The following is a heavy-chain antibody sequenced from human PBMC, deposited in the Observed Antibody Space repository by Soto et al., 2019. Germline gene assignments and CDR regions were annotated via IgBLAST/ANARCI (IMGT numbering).Heavy chain of an antibody. V-gene: IGHV3-21*01. CDR1: GFTFSSYS. CDR3: ARDLSSRIVGATCFDY. CDR2: ISNDNNYI. D-gene: IGHD1-26*01. Sequence: GGSLRLSCAASGFTFSSYSTNWVRQAPGKGLEWVSSISNDNNYIYYADSVKGRFTISRDNAKNSLYLQMNSLRVEDTAVYYCARDLSSRIVGATCFDYWGQGTLVTVSS. J-gene: IGHJ4*02.